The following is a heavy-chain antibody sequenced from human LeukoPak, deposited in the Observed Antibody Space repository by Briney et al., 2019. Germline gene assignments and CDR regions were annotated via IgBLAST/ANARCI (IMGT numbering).Heavy chain of an antibody. CDR1: GGSISSGSYY. Sequence: SQTPSLTCTVSGGSISSGSYYWSWIRQPAGKGLEWIGRIYTNGSTNYNPSLKSRVTISVDTSKNQFSLKLSSVTAADTAVYYCARGGSGWSDGAFDIWGQGTMVTVSS. J-gene: IGHJ3*02. D-gene: IGHD6-19*01. CDR3: ARGGSGWSDGAFDI. CDR2: IYTNGST. V-gene: IGHV4-61*02.